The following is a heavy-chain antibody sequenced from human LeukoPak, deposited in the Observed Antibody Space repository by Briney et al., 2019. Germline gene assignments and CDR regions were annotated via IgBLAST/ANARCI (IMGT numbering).Heavy chain of an antibody. CDR1: GGTFSSYA. J-gene: IGHJ1*01. CDR2: IIPILGIA. D-gene: IGHD6-19*01. V-gene: IGHV1-69*04. CDR3: ASPTRIAVAATGYFQH. Sequence: SVKVSCKASGGTFSSYAISWVRQAPGQGLEWMGRIIPILGIANYAQKFQDRVTITADKSTSTAYMELSSLRSEDTAVYYCASPTRIAVAATGYFQHWGQGTLVTVSS.